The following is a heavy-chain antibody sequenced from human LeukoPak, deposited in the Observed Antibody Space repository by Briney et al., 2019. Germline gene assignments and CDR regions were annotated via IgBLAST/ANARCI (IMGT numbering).Heavy chain of an antibody. J-gene: IGHJ4*02. CDR1: GFTFSSYA. D-gene: IGHD4-11*01. CDR2: ISGSGGST. Sequence: PGGSLRLSCAASGFTFSSYAMNWVRQAPGKGLEWVSAISGSGGSTYYADSVKGRFTISRDNSKNTLYLQMNSLRAEDTAVYYCAKVGHDYSKYGEFDYWGQGTLVTVSS. CDR3: AKVGHDYSKYGEFDY. V-gene: IGHV3-23*01.